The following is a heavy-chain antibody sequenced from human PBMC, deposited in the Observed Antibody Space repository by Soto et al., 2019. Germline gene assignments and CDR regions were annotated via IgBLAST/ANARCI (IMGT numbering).Heavy chain of an antibody. Sequence: EVQLLESGGGLVQPGGSLRLSCAASGFTFRNYPMSWVRQAPGKGLEWVSGITFSGGSAYYADSVRGRFIISRDNAKKSVYLQMSSLRVEDTALYYCAKDMAHYDFWGNNERALDVWGQGTTVIVSS. D-gene: IGHD3-3*01. CDR1: GFTFRNYP. CDR3: AKDMAHYDFWGNNERALDV. V-gene: IGHV3-23*01. CDR2: ITFSGGSA. J-gene: IGHJ6*02.